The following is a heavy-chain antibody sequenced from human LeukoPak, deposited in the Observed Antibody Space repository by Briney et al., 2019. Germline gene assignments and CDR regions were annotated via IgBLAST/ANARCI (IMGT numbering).Heavy chain of an antibody. V-gene: IGHV4-34*01. CDR1: GVSFSGYY. Sequence: SETLSLTCAVYGVSFSGYYWSWIRQPPGKGLEWIGEINHSGSTNYNPSLKTRVTISVDTSNNQFSLKLSSVTAADTAVYYCASYQLAFDYWGQGTLVTVSS. J-gene: IGHJ4*02. CDR2: INHSGST. CDR3: ASYQLAFDY. D-gene: IGHD6-13*01.